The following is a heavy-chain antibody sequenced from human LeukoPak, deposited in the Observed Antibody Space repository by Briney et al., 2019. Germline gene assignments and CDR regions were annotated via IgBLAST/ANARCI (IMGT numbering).Heavy chain of an antibody. D-gene: IGHD2-21*02. Sequence: SETLSLICTVSGGSISSYYWSWIRQPPGKGLEWIGYIYYSGSTNYNPSLKSRVTISVDTSKNQFSLKLSSVTAADTAVYYCARGYCGGDCYSEYYFDYWGQGTLVTVSS. J-gene: IGHJ4*02. CDR2: IYYSGST. V-gene: IGHV4-59*01. CDR1: GGSISSYY. CDR3: ARGYCGGDCYSEYYFDY.